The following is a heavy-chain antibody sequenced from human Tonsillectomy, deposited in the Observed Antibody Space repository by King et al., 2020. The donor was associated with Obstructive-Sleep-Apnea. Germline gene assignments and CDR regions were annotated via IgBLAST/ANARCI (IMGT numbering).Heavy chain of an antibody. V-gene: IGHV3-30*04. D-gene: IGHD3-10*01. CDR2: ISYDGSNK. Sequence: VQLVESGGGVVQPGRSLRLSCAASGFTFSSYAIHWVRQAPGKGLEWVAVISYDGSNKYYADSVKGRFTISRDNSKNTLYLQMDSLRAEDTAVYYCARERFGGIDYWGQGTLVTVSS. CDR1: GFTFSSYA. J-gene: IGHJ4*02. CDR3: ARERFGGIDY.